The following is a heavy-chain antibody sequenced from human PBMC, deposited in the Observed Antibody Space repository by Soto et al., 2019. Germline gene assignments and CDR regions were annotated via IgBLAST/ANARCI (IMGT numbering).Heavy chain of an antibody. CDR1: GGTFSNSA. D-gene: IGHD6-6*01. J-gene: IGHJ6*02. Sequence: VQLVQSGAEVKKPGSSVKVSCKASGGTFSNSAISWVRQAPGQGLEWMGGIITIAGVRPNYAQNFQGRLTITADESTNTAYMELSSLRSDDTGVYYCATPSIAARPKCGYYYNDVWGQGTTVTVSS. CDR2: IITIAGVRP. V-gene: IGHV1-69*01. CDR3: ATPSIAARPKCGYYYNDV.